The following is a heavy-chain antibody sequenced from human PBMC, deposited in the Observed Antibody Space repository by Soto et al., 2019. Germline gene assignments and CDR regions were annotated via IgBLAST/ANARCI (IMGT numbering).Heavy chain of an antibody. CDR3: ARGSRMXIPAASGRDYYYHGLDV. D-gene: IGHD6-25*01. CDR1: GGSFSGYY. V-gene: IGHV4-34*01. CDR2: INHRGSI. J-gene: IGHJ6*02. Sequence: QVQLQQWGAGLLKPSETLSLNCAVYGGSFSGYYWSWIRQPPGKGLEWIGEINHRGSINYNPSLKSRVTMSVDTSKNQFSLKLNSVTAADTAVFYCARGSRMXIPAASGRDYYYHGLDVWGQGTAVTVSS.